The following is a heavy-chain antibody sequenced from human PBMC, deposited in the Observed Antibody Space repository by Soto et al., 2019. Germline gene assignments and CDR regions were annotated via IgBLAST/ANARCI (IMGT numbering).Heavy chain of an antibody. V-gene: IGHV1-8*01. CDR2: INPSSGNT. D-gene: IGHD3-3*01. J-gene: IGHJ6*02. Sequence: QVQLVQSGAEVKKPGASVKVSCKASGYSFTRHDINWVRQAPGQGLEWMGWINPSSGNTGYAQRFLGRLTMTTDTSTSTAYMELSVLKSEDTAIYYCARECILFSGVIVFYGMDVWGQGTTVTVPS. CDR1: GYSFTRHD. CDR3: ARECILFSGVIVFYGMDV.